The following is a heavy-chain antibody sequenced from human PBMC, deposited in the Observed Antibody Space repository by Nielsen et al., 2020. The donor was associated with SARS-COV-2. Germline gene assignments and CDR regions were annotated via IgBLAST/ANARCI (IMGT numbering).Heavy chain of an antibody. D-gene: IGHD6-13*01. J-gene: IGHJ5*02. Sequence: SETLSLTCTVSGGSINNYYWSWIWQPPGKGLEWIGYIYYSGSTNYNPSLKSRVTISVDTSKNQFSLKLSSVTAADTAVYYCASTFTGAAAGTWWFDPWGQGTLVTVSS. CDR2: IYYSGST. CDR3: ASTFTGAAAGTWWFDP. V-gene: IGHV4-59*01. CDR1: GGSINNYY.